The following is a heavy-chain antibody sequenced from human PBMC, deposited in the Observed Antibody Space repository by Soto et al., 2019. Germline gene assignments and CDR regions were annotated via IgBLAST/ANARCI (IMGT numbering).Heavy chain of an antibody. CDR3: ADIAAYYESKWGGLDF. V-gene: IGHV2-5*02. D-gene: IGHD3-22*01. J-gene: IGHJ3*01. CDR1: GFSLSTSGVG. CDR2: IYWDDDT. Sequence: QITLKESGPTLVKPTQTLTLTCTFSGFSLSTSGVGVGWIRQPPGTALEWLALIYWDDDTRYSPSLNSMLTIAKNTWNNGVAVRVTDIEPVDTATQYCADIAAYYESKWGGLDFGGKGSMVTVS.